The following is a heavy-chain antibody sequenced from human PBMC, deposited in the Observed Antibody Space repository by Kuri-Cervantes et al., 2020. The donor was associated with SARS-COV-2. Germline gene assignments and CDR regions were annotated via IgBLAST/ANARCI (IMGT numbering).Heavy chain of an antibody. CDR2: LDTSGST. J-gene: IGHJ4*02. CDR1: GVPVTGGSYS. V-gene: IGHV4-61*09. Sequence: SQTLSLTCAVSGVPVTGGSYSWAWIRQPAGEGLEWIGHLDTSGSTTYNPSLRGRVTISLDPSNNRFSLSLTSTTAADTAVYYCGKVSWLQLWRRYSDSWGQGALVTVSS. CDR3: GKVSWLQLWRRYSDS. D-gene: IGHD5-24*01.